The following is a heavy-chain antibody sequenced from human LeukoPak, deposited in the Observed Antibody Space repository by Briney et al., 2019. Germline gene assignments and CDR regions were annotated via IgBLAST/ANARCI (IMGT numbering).Heavy chain of an antibody. Sequence: PSETLSLTCTVSGGSISSGSYYWSWIRQPPGKGLEWIGYIYYSGSTNYNPSLKSRVTISVDTSKNQFSLKLSSVTAADTAVYYCARVDWLRLGELSLLGPAFDIWGQGTMVTVSS. D-gene: IGHD3-16*02. CDR1: GGSISSGSYY. V-gene: IGHV4-61*01. CDR3: ARVDWLRLGELSLLGPAFDI. J-gene: IGHJ3*02. CDR2: IYYSGST.